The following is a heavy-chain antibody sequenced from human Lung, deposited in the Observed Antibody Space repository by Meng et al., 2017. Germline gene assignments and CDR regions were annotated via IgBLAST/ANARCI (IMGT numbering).Heavy chain of an antibody. V-gene: IGHV1-2*02. Sequence: ASVKVSCKASGYTFTAYYLHWVRQAPGQGLEWMGWINPSSGGTFYAQKFQGRVTLTADSSINTAYMELNSLGSDDTAVYFCARARYDSRGYYYWKPWFDPWGQGALVTVSS. CDR3: ARARYDSRGYYYWKPWFDP. CDR2: INPSSGGT. J-gene: IGHJ5*02. D-gene: IGHD3-22*01. CDR1: GYTFTAYY.